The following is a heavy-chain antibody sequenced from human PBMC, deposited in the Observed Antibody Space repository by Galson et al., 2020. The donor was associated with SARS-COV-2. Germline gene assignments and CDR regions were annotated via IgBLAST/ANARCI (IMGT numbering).Heavy chain of an antibody. D-gene: IGHD6-13*01. V-gene: IGHV3-9*01. CDR2: ISWNSGSI. CDR3: AKDSSSWSDYNWFDP. CDR1: GFTFDDYA. J-gene: IGHJ5*02. Sequence: PGGSLRLSCAASGFTFDDYAMHWVRQAPGKGLEWVSGISWNSGSIGYADSVKGRFTISRDNAKNSLYLQMNSLRAEDTALYYCAKDSSSWSDYNWFDPWGQGTLVTVSS.